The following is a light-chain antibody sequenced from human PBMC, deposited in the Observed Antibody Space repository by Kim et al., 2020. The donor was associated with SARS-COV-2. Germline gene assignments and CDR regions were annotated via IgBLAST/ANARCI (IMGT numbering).Light chain of an antibody. CDR2: QDI. V-gene: IGLV3-1*01. CDR3: QAWDSSTGV. CDR1: KLGDKY. J-gene: IGLJ1*01. Sequence: SYELTQPPSVSVSPGQTASITCSGDKLGDKYASWYQQKPGQSPVLVIYQDIKRPSGIPERFSGSNSGNTATLTISGTQAMDEADYYCQAWDSSTGVFGTGTKGTVL.